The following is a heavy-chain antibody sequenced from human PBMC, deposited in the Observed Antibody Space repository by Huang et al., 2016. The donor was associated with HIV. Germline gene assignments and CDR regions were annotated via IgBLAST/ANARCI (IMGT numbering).Heavy chain of an antibody. CDR1: GGSIRSSDYH. Sequence: QLLLQESGPGLVKPSEALALTCAVSGGSIRSSDYHWGWIRQPPGKGLEWIGSIYSKGSTHYSPSLKSRVTRAVDTSKNLFFLNLTSMTAADTAVYYCARHREGPVAYYSGWGSHLNYMDVWGRGRTVVVSS. CDR2: IYSKGST. J-gene: IGHJ6*03. V-gene: IGHV4-39*01. CDR3: ARHREGPVAYYSGWGSHLNYMDV. D-gene: IGHD3-10*01.